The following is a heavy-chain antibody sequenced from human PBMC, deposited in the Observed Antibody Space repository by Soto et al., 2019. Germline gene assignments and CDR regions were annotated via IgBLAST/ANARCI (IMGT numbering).Heavy chain of an antibody. J-gene: IGHJ6*02. CDR2: IYSGGST. Sequence: EVQLVESGGGLVQPGGSLRLSCAASGFTVSSNYMSWVRQAPGKGLEWVSVIYSGGSTYYADSVKGRFTISRDNSKNTLYLQMISLRAEDTAGYDCAREAVSHYYYYYGMDVWGQGTTVIVSS. CDR1: GFTVSSNY. V-gene: IGHV3-66*01. CDR3: AREAVSHYYYYYGMDV. D-gene: IGHD6-19*01.